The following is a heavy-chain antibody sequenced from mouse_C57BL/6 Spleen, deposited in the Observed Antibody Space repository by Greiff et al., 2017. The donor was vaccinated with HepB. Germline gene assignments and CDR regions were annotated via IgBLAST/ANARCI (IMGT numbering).Heavy chain of an antibody. J-gene: IGHJ4*01. CDR1: GFTFSDYY. CDR3: ARQGSTMITTGAMDY. D-gene: IGHD2-4*01. V-gene: IGHV5-12*01. CDR2: ISNGGGST. Sequence: EVQLVESGGGLVQPGGSLKLSCAASGFTFSDYYMYWVRQTPEKRLEWVAYISNGGGSTYYPDTVKGRFTISRDNAKNTLYLQMSRLKSEDTAMYYCARQGSTMITTGAMDYWGQGTSVTVSS.